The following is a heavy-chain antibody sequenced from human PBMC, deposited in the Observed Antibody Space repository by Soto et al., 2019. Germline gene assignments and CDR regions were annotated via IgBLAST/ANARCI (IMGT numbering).Heavy chain of an antibody. CDR2: MSYDGSHI. J-gene: IGHJ4*02. CDR3: ARGFVGSSSFYSFDY. CDR1: GFTFSNYT. Sequence: QVHLVESGGGVVQPGRSLRLSCAASGFTFSNYTIHWVRQAPGTGLEWVAVMSYDGSHIYYADSVEGRFTISRDNSRNTLYLQMNSLRVEDTAVYYCARGFVGSSSFYSFDYWGQGTLVTVSS. D-gene: IGHD6-6*01. V-gene: IGHV3-30-3*01.